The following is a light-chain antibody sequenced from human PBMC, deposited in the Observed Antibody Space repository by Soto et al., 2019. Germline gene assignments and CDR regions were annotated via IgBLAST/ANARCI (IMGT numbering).Light chain of an antibody. CDR1: QSISSY. J-gene: IGKJ4*01. V-gene: IGKV1-39*01. CDR2: AAS. CDR3: QQTYSTPPT. Sequence: DIQMTQSPSSLSASAGDRVTITCRASQSISSYLNWYQQKPGKAPKLLIYAASSLQSGVPSRFSGGGSGTDFSLTISSLQTEDFATYYCQQTYSTPPTFGGGTKVEIK.